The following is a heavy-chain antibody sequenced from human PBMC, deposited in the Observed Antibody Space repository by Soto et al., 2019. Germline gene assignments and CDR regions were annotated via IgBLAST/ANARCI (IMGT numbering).Heavy chain of an antibody. Sequence: SVKVSCKASGGTFSSYAISWVRQAPGQGLEWMGGIIPIFGTANYAQKFQGRVTITADESTSTAYMELSSLRSEDTAVYYCARDHYDFWSGYQTEYYYYGMDVWGQGTTVTVSS. CDR3: ARDHYDFWSGYQTEYYYYGMDV. D-gene: IGHD3-3*01. CDR1: GGTFSSYA. CDR2: IIPIFGTA. V-gene: IGHV1-69*13. J-gene: IGHJ6*02.